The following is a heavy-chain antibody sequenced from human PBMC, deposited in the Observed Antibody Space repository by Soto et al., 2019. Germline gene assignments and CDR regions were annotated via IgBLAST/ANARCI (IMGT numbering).Heavy chain of an antibody. CDR2: VSAHNGYT. Sequence: QVQLVQSGPDVKKPGASVKVSCNSSGFTFTSYGFSWVRQAPGEGLEWMGWVSAHNGYTTYAQKFLGRVTMTTDPTTNTVYMEVRSVTSAGAAVDSRARGGTSAAVALCASWGQGPVMTVS. V-gene: IGHV1-18*01. J-gene: IGHJ5*02. CDR1: GFTFTSYG. CDR3: ARGGTSAAVALCAS. D-gene: IGHD6-19*01.